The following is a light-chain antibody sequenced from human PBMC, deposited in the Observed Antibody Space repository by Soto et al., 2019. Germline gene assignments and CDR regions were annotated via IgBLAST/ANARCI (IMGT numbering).Light chain of an antibody. CDR1: SIDVGGYNY. V-gene: IGLV2-14*03. J-gene: IGLJ2*01. Sequence: QSVLTQPASVSGSPGQSITISCTGTSIDVGGYNYVSWYQQHPGKAPKLMIYAVTDRPSGISDRFSGSKSGNTASLTISGLQAEDEADYYCSAYTSSSTYVIFGGGTKLTVL. CDR3: SAYTSSSTYVI. CDR2: AVT.